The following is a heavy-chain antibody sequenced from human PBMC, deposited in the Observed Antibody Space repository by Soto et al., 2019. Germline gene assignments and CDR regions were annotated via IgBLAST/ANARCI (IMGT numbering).Heavy chain of an antibody. CDR2: ITPMIGTT. D-gene: IGHD2-8*01. Sequence: QVHLVQSGAEVKRPGSSVRVSCRASGGTFYTYAFTWVRQAPGQGLEWMGGITPMIGTTKYAQKFHGRVTFSADESAYTAYMELSNLKSDGTAVYYCAKDVSVRTGVFRFWGQGTLIPVSS. CDR3: AKDVSVRTGVFRF. V-gene: IGHV1-69*01. J-gene: IGHJ1*01. CDR1: GGTFYTYA.